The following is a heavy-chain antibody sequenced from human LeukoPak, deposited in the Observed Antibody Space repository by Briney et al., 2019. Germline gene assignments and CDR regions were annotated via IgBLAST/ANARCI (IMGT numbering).Heavy chain of an antibody. CDR3: ARGVLPGAIEWSLDY. CDR2: IKQDGSEK. J-gene: IGHJ4*02. V-gene: IGHV3-7*01. CDR1: GFSFSNYW. D-gene: IGHD2-2*02. Sequence: GGPLRLSCAASGFSFSNYWMSWVRQAPGKGLEWVANIKQDGSEKFYVGSVRGRLTISRDNAKNSLYLQMNSLRAEDTAVYYCARGVLPGAIEWSLDYWGQGTLVTVSS.